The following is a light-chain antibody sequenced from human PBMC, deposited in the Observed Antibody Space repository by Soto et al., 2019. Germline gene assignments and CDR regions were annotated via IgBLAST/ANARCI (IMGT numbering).Light chain of an antibody. CDR1: QGISSY. CDR2: AAS. J-gene: IGKJ2*01. Sequence: AIRMTQSPSSLSASTGDRVTITCRASQGISSYLAWYQQKPGKAPKLLIYAASTLQSGVPSRFSGSGSGTEFTLTISCLQSEDFATYYCQQYYSYLTFGQGTKLEIK. CDR3: QQYYSYLT. V-gene: IGKV1-8*01.